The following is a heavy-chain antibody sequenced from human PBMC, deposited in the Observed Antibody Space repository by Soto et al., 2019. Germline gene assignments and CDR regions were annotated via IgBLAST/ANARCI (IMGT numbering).Heavy chain of an antibody. CDR2: ISWNSGSI. V-gene: IGHV3-9*01. D-gene: IGHD3-3*01. J-gene: IGHJ6*03. CDR3: AKGVFGVVMDYYYMDV. CDR1: GFTFDDYA. Sequence: GGSLRLSCAASGFTFDDYAMHWVRQAPGKGLEWVSGISWNSGSIGYADSVKGRFTISRDNAKNSLYLQMNSLRAEDTALYYCAKGVFGVVMDYYYMDVWGKGTTVTVSS.